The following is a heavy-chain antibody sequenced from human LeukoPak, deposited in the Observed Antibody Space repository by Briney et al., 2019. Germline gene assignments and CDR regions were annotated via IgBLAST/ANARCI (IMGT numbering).Heavy chain of an antibody. CDR3: SREILRFLERSGFDP. V-gene: IGHV4-4*08. J-gene: IGHJ5*02. CDR1: GGSISSYY. CDR2: IYTSGST. D-gene: IGHD3-3*01. Sequence: SETLSLTCTVSGGSISSYYWSWIRLPPGKGLEWIGRIYTSGSTNYNTSLKSRVTISVDTSKNQFSLKLSSVTAADTAVYYCSREILRFLERSGFDPWGQGTLVTVSS.